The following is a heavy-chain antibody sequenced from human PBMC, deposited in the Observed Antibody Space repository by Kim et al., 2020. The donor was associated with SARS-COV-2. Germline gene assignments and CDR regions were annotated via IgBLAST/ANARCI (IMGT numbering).Heavy chain of an antibody. J-gene: IGHJ6*02. V-gene: IGHV3-30*18. CDR3: AKMDTIGGAGMDV. CDR2: ITSDERNK. CDR1: GFPFSSYG. D-gene: IGHD3-16*01. Sequence: GGSLRLSCAVSGFPFSSYGMHWVRQAPGKGLEWVAVITSDERNKYYADSVKGRFTISRDKSKNTLFVEMTSLRVEDTAVYYCAKMDTIGGAGMDVWGQGSPVTASS.